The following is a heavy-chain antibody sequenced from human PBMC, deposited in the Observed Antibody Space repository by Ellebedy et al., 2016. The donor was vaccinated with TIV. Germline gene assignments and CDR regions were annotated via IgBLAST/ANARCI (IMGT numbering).Heavy chain of an antibody. V-gene: IGHV3-23*01. CDR1: GFTFSSYA. J-gene: IGHJ4*02. D-gene: IGHD4-23*01. CDR3: ARGGNHFFGH. CDR2: ISGSTGST. Sequence: GGSLRLSCAASGFTFSSYAMSWVRQAPGKGLEWVSTISGSTGSTYYADSVKGRFTISRDKSKNTLYLQMNSLRAEDTAVYYCARGGNHFFGHWGQGTLVTVSS.